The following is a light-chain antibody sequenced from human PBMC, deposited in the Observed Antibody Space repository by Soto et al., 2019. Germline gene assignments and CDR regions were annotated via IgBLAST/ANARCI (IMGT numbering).Light chain of an antibody. CDR3: QQYFISRT. J-gene: IGKJ1*01. CDR2: GTS. V-gene: IGKV3-20*01. CDR1: QSVSSRL. Sequence: EIVLTQSPCTLSLSQGERATHSSRASQSVSSRLLAWYQQKPGQAPRLVIHGTSTRATGIPDRFSGSGSGTDFTLTISRLEPEDFAVYYCQQYFISRTFGEGANVEI.